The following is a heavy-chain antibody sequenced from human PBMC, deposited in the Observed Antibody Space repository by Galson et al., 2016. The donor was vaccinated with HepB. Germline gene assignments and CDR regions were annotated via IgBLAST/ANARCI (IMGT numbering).Heavy chain of an antibody. D-gene: IGHD3-9*01. CDR3: AGDPAHDIFTPYCRAGGNGFDI. J-gene: IGHJ3*02. CDR1: GYSFTSFG. Sequence: SVKVSCKASGYSFTSFGVSWVRQAPGQGLEWMGWISPQNGQTNYAQRFHGRVTMTADTATHTAYMELRSLSFDDTAVYYCAGDPAHDIFTPYCRAGGNGFDIWGQGTTVTVSS. V-gene: IGHV1-18*01. CDR2: ISPQNGQT.